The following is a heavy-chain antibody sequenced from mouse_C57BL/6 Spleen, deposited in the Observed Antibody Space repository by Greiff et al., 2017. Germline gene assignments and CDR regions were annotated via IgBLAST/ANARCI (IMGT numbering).Heavy chain of an antibody. CDR1: GFTFTDYY. CDR2: IRNKANGYTT. CDR3: ARYGSYAMDY. Sequence: EVKLVESGGGLVQPGGSLSLSCAASGFTFTDYYTSWVRQPPGKALEWLGFIRNKANGYTTEYSASVKGRFTISRDNSQSILYLQMNALRAEDSATYYCARYGSYAMDYWGQGTSVTVSS. J-gene: IGHJ4*01. V-gene: IGHV7-3*01.